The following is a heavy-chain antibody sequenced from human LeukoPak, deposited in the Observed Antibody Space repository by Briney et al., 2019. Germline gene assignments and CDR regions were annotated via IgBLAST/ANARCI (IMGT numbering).Heavy chain of an antibody. CDR3: ARQGRAAAGTYKTNWFDP. V-gene: IGHV5-51*01. CDR2: IYPGDSDT. CDR1: GYSFTSYW. D-gene: IGHD6-13*01. Sequence: GESLKISCKGSGYSFTSYWIGWVRQMPGKGLEWMGIIYPGDSDTRYSPSFQGQVTISADKSISTAYLQWSSLKASDTAMYYCARQGRAAAGTYKTNWFDPWGQGTLVTVSS. J-gene: IGHJ5*02.